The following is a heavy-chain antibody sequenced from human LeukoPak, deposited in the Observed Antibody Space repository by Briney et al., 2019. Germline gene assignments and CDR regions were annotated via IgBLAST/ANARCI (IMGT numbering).Heavy chain of an antibody. CDR1: GYTFTSYG. CDR3: ARYSYGYVNWFDP. V-gene: IGHV1-18*01. Sequence: EASVKVSCKASGYTFTSYGISWVRQAPGQGLEWMGWISAYNGNTNYAQKFQGRVTITADKSTSTAYMELSSLRSEDTAVYYCARYSYGYVNWFDPWGQGTLVTVSS. J-gene: IGHJ5*02. D-gene: IGHD5-18*01. CDR2: ISAYNGNT.